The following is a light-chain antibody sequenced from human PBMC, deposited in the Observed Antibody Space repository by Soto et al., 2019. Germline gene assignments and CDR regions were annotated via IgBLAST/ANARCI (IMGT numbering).Light chain of an antibody. J-gene: IGKJ4*01. CDR2: GAS. CDR3: QQYGSTLALT. Sequence: ESVLTQSPGTLSLSPGERATLSCRASQSVSSSYLAWYQQKPGQAPRLLIYGASSRATGIPDRFSGSGSGTDFTLTISRLEPEDFAVYYCQQYGSTLALTFGGGTKV. V-gene: IGKV3-20*01. CDR1: QSVSSSY.